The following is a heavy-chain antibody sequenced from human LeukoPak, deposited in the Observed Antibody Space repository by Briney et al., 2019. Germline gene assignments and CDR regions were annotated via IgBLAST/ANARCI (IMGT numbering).Heavy chain of an antibody. Sequence: PSETLSLTCTVSGGSIGSYYWSWIRQPAGKGLEWIGRFYTSGSTKYNPSLKSRVTMSEDTSKNHFSLKLSSVTAADTAVYYCARGFLGDYFGSGSYYVFDYWGQGTLVTVSS. J-gene: IGHJ4*02. CDR2: FYTSGST. D-gene: IGHD3-10*01. CDR3: ARGFLGDYFGSGSYYVFDY. CDR1: GGSIGSYY. V-gene: IGHV4-4*07.